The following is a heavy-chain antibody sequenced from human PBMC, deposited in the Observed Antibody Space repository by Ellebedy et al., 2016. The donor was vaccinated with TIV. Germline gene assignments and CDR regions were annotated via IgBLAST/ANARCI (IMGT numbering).Heavy chain of an antibody. CDR3: AAYYGGRFDD. CDR1: GVSISTFD. CDR2: IYYIGIT. D-gene: IGHD4-23*01. J-gene: IGHJ4*02. Sequence: MPSETLSLTCNVSGVSISTFDWSWIRQPPGKGLEFIGYIYYIGITNYNPSLESRVAISIDTSENQFSLRLSSVTAADTDVYYCAAYYGGRFDDWGQGTLVTVSS. V-gene: IGHV4-59*01.